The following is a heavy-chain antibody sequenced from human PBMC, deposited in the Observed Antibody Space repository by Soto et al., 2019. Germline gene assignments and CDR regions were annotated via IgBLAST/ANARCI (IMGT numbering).Heavy chain of an antibody. V-gene: IGHV1-18*01. CDR3: ARDWKGAEGFDP. CDR1: GYTFSTYG. D-gene: IGHD1-1*01. J-gene: IGHJ5*02. CDR2: IGADNGDT. Sequence: QVQLLQSGAEVKKPGASVKVSCKASGYTFSTYGFSWVRQAPGQGLEWMGWIGADNGDTNYAQNFQGRVTMTTDTSTTTSYMELRSLTSADTAVYVCARDWKGAEGFDPWGQGTLVTVSS.